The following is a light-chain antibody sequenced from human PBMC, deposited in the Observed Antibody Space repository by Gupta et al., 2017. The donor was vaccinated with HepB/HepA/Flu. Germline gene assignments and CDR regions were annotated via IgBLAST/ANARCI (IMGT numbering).Light chain of an antibody. CDR1: RSDVGGYNH. CDR3: SSYVGSNNVV. V-gene: IGLV2-8*01. J-gene: IGLJ2*01. Sequence: SALTHPHSAFGSPRQSVTITCTGTRSDVGGYNHVSWYQQHPGKAPQPMIFEVNQRTSGVPDRFSGSKSGNTASLTVSGLQAEDESNYYCSSYVGSNNVVFGGGTKLTVL. CDR2: EVN.